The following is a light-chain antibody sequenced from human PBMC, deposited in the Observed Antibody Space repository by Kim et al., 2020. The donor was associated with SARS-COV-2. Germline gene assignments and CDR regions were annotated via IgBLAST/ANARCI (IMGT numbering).Light chain of an antibody. CDR2: QDN. V-gene: IGLV3-1*01. Sequence: QAQSAILPCSRYNWGDKYVSWYQQKPGPSNVAVIYQDNRRPSAIPDRFSGSTSGNTATLTISGTQAMDEADYYCQAWDSSTHNYVFGAGTKVTVL. CDR1: NWGDKY. CDR3: QAWDSSTHNYV. J-gene: IGLJ1*01.